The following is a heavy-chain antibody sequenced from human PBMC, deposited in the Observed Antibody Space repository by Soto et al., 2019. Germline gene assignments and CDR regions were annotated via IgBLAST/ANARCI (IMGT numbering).Heavy chain of an antibody. CDR1: GFTFDDYG. J-gene: IGHJ4*02. D-gene: IGHD3-10*01. CDR3: ARDLSMVRGVTTPFDY. Sequence: PGGSLRLSCAASGFTFDDYGMSWVRQAPGKGLEWVSGINWNGGSTGYADSVKGRFTISRDNAKNSLYLQMNSLRAEDTALYYCARDLSMVRGVTTPFDYWGQGTLVTVSS. V-gene: IGHV3-20*04. CDR2: INWNGGST.